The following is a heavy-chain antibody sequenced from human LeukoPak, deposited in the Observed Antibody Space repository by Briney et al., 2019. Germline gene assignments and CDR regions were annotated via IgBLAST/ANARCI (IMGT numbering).Heavy chain of an antibody. CDR3: ARDIMITFGGLIDQYYFDY. J-gene: IGHJ4*02. CDR2: ISAYNGNT. CDR1: GYTFTSYG. V-gene: IGHV1-18*01. Sequence: ASVKVSCKASGYTFTSYGISWVRQAPGQGLEWMGWISAYNGNTKYAQQFQGRVTMTTDTSTSTAYMELRSLRSDDTAIYYCARDIMITFGGLIDQYYFDYWGQGTLVTVSS. D-gene: IGHD3-16*02.